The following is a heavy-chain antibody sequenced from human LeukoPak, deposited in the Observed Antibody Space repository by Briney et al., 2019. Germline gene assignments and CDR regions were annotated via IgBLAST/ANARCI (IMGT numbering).Heavy chain of an antibody. D-gene: IGHD5-18*01. J-gene: IGHJ4*02. V-gene: IGHV3-30*04. CDR1: GFTFSSYA. CDR2: ISYDGSNK. Sequence: GGSLRLSCAASGFTFSSYAMHWVRQAPGKGLEWEAVISYDGSNKYYADSVKGRFTISRDNSKNTLYLQMNSLRAEDTAVYYCARVRGYSGSYFDYWGQGTLVTVSS. CDR3: ARVRGYSGSYFDY.